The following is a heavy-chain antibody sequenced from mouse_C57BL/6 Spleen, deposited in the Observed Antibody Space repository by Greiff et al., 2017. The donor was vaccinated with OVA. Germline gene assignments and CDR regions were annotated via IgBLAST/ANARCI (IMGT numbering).Heavy chain of an antibody. CDR3: TRFYSNYFDY. Sequence: EVKVVESGGGLVQPGGSMKLSCVASGFTFSNYWMNWVRQSPEKGLEWVAQIRLKSDNYATHYAESVKGRFTISRDDSKSSVYLQMNNLRAEDTGIYYCTRFYSNYFDYWGQGTTLTVSS. V-gene: IGHV6-3*01. CDR2: IRLKSDNYAT. D-gene: IGHD2-5*01. CDR1: GFTFSNYW. J-gene: IGHJ2*01.